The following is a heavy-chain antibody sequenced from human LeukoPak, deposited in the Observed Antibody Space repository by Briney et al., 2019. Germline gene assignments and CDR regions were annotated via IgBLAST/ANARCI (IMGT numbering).Heavy chain of an antibody. CDR1: GYTFTGHY. D-gene: IGHD3-9*01. CDR2: INPNRGGT. CDR3: ARAGVYILTGYLYGMDV. J-gene: IGHJ6*02. Sequence: ASVKVSCKASGYTFTGHYMHWVRQAPGQGLEWMGWINPNRGGTKYAQKFQGRVTMTRDTSISTAYTELSRLRSDDTAVYYCARAGVYILTGYLYGMDVWGQGTTVTVSS. V-gene: IGHV1-2*02.